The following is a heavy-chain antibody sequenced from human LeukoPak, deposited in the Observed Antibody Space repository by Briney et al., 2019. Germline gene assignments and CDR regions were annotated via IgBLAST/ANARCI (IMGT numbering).Heavy chain of an antibody. Sequence: SETLSLTCSVSGGSIRNYYWSWIRQPPGKGLEWIAFIFHSGYSNYNPSLKSRVTISIDTSKNQFSLKLSSVTAADTAVYYCAREDSREGYRPLDYWGQGTLVTVSS. D-gene: IGHD3-22*01. CDR2: IFHSGYS. CDR1: GGSIRNYY. V-gene: IGHV4-59*01. J-gene: IGHJ4*02. CDR3: AREDSREGYRPLDY.